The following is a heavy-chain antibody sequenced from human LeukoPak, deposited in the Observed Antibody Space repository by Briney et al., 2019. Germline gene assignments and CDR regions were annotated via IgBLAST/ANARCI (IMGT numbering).Heavy chain of an antibody. J-gene: IGHJ4*02. CDR3: AKASSTSPDYYFDY. V-gene: IGHV3-9*03. Sequence: PGRSLRLSCAASGFTFDDYAMHWVRQAPGKGLEWVSGISWNSGSIAYADSVKGRFTISRDNAKNSLYLQMNSLRAEDMALYYCAKASSTSPDYYFDYWGRGTLVTVSS. CDR2: ISWNSGSI. D-gene: IGHD2-2*01. CDR1: GFTFDDYA.